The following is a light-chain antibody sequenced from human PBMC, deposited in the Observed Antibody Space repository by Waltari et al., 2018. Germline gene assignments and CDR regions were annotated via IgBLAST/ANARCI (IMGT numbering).Light chain of an antibody. CDR1: SSNIGAGSD. CDR2: VNN. CDR3: QSFDISLNGWV. V-gene: IGLV1-40*01. Sequence: QSVLTQPPSVSGAPGQWVTIPCTGSSSNIGAGSDVHWYQQLPGTAPKLLIYVNNRRPSGVPDRFSGSRSPTSASLAITGLQPEDEADYYCQSFDISLNGWVFGGGTKVTVL. J-gene: IGLJ3*02.